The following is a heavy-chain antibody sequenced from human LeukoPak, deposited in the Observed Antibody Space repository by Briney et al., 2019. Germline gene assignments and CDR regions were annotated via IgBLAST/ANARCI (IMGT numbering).Heavy chain of an antibody. CDR3: ARVGYCSSTSCYAGALDY. Sequence: SETLSLTCAVSGYSISSGYYWGWIRQPPGKGLEWIGSIYHSGSTYFNPSLKSRVTISVDTSKNQFSLKLSSVTAADTAVYYCARVGYCSSTSCYAGALDYWGQGTLVTVSS. D-gene: IGHD2-2*03. CDR1: GYSISSGYY. CDR2: IYHSGST. V-gene: IGHV4-38-2*01. J-gene: IGHJ4*02.